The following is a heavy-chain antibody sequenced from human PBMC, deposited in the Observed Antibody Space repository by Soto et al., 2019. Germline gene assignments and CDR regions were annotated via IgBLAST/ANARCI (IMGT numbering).Heavy chain of an antibody. CDR1: GFTFNNYA. CDR2: ISPNGDST. J-gene: IGHJ6*02. D-gene: IGHD3-10*01. CDR3: ARDHGSGSYSPLYYYGMDV. Sequence: GGSLSLSCAASGFTFNNYAMNWVRQAPGRGLEWVSIISPNGDSTYYADSVKGRFTISRDNSQNTVFLQMNSLRAEDTAVYYCARDHGSGSYSPLYYYGMDVWGQGTTVTVSS. V-gene: IGHV3-23*01.